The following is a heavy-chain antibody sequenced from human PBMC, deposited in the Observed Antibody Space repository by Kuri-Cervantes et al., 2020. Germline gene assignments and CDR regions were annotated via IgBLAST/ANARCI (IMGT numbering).Heavy chain of an antibody. CDR1: GFTFSSYW. D-gene: IGHD1-26*01. Sequence: GESLKISCAASGFTFSSYWMHWVRQAPGKGLVWVSRINSDGSSTSYADSVKGRFTISRDNAKNTLYLQMTSLTTEDTAVYYCARVSESYYYFDYWGQGSLVTVSS. J-gene: IGHJ4*02. CDR3: ARVSESYYYFDY. CDR2: INSDGSST. V-gene: IGHV3-74*01.